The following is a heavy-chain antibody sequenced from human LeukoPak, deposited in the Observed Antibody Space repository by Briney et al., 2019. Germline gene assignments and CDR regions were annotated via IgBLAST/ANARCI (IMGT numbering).Heavy chain of an antibody. Sequence: SETLSLTCTVSGGSISSSSYYWGWIRQPPGTGLEWLGSIYYSGSTYYNPSLKSRVTISVDTSKNQFSLKLSSVTAADTAVYYCASIVVPAASRYYYYYGMDVWGQGTTVTVSS. D-gene: IGHD2-2*01. J-gene: IGHJ6*02. V-gene: IGHV4-39*01. CDR1: GGSISSSSYY. CDR2: IYYSGST. CDR3: ASIVVPAASRYYYYYGMDV.